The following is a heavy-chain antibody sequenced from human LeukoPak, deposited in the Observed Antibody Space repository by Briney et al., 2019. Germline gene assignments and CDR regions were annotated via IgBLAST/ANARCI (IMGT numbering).Heavy chain of an antibody. Sequence: GGSLRLSCAASGFTFNIYAMSWVRLAPGKGLQWVASMCGSAGCTFYADSVKGRFTISRDNSKNTLYLQMNSLRAEDTVIYYCARDRPNYHESNGHYYNRDGDHWGQGTLVTVSS. V-gene: IGHV3-23*01. D-gene: IGHD3-22*01. CDR1: GFTFNIYA. J-gene: IGHJ5*02. CDR2: MCGSAGCT. CDR3: ARDRPNYHESNGHYYNRDGDH.